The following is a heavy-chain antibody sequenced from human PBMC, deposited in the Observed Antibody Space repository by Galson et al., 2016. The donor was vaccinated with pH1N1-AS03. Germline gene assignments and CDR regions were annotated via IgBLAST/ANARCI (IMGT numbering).Heavy chain of an antibody. D-gene: IGHD2-21*01. J-gene: IGHJ3*01. CDR1: GFMFSKYW. V-gene: IGHV3-7*01. CDR2: IKEDGSEK. CDR3: VRVTWAHIAYDA. Sequence: SLRLSCAASGFMFSKYWMNWVRQAPGKGLEWVANIKEDGSEKDHVDSVKGRFTISRDNAKYSLYLHMNSLRAEDTAVYFCVRVTWAHIAYDAWGQGTMVTVSP.